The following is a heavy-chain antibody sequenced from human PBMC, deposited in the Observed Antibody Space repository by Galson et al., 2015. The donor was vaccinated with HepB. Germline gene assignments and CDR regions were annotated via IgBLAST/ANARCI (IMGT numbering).Heavy chain of an antibody. V-gene: IGHV3-74*01. CDR3: ARGKYYFDY. CDR1: GFTFSTYW. CDR2: INSDGSST. Sequence: SLRLSCAASGFTFSTYWMNWVRQAPGKGLVWVSRINSDGSSTSYADSVKGRFTISRDNAKDTLYLQMSSLRAEDTAVYYCARGKYYFDYWGQGTLVTVPS. J-gene: IGHJ4*02.